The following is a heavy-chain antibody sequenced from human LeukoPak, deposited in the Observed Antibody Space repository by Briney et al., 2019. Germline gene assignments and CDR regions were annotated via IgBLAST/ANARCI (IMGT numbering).Heavy chain of an antibody. CDR2: IYYSGST. Sequence: KPSETLSLTCTVSGGSISSYYWGWIRQPPGKGLEWIGSIYYSGSTYYNPSLKSRVTISVDTSKNQFSLKLSSVTAADTAVYYCARRGIAARNWNYWGQGTLVTVSS. D-gene: IGHD6-6*01. CDR1: GGSISSYY. J-gene: IGHJ4*02. V-gene: IGHV4-39*01. CDR3: ARRGIAARNWNY.